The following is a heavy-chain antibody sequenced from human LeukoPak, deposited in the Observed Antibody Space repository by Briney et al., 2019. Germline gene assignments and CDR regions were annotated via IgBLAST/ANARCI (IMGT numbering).Heavy chain of an antibody. CDR2: ISSSTLKI. V-gene: IGHV3-23*01. D-gene: IGHD3/OR15-3a*01. J-gene: IGHJ3*02. CDR1: GFTFSKYA. Sequence: GGSLRLSCAASGFTFSKYAMTWVRQAPGKGLEWVSAISSSTLKIYYADSVKGRFTISRDNSKNTLYLQMNSVRAEDTAVYYCAKDGWTVRGAFDIWGQGTMVTVSS. CDR3: AKDGWTVRGAFDI.